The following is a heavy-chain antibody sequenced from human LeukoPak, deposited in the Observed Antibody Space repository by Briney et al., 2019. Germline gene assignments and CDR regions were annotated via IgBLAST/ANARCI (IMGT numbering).Heavy chain of an antibody. CDR1: GFTFSSYE. CDR3: ARDRLHYGEYEKTFDY. CDR2: INWNGGST. V-gene: IGHV3-20*04. J-gene: IGHJ4*02. Sequence: PSGGSLRLSCAASGFTFSSYEMNWVRQAPGKGLEWVSGINWNGGSTGYADSVKGRFTISRDNAKNSLYLQMNSLRAEDTAVYYCARDRLHYGEYEKTFDYWGQGTLVSVSS. D-gene: IGHD4-17*01.